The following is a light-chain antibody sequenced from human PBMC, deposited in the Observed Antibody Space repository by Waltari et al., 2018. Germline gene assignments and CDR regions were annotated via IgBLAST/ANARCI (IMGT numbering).Light chain of an antibody. CDR2: AAS. CDR3: QQSYSIPQT. CDR1: QTISSY. Sequence: DIQMTQSPSSLSASVRDRVNITCRASQTISSYLNWYQQKPGKAPKLLIYAASSLESGVPSRFSGSGSGTDFTLTISSLQPEDFASYYCQQSYSIPQTFGQGTKLEIK. V-gene: IGKV1-39*01. J-gene: IGKJ2*01.